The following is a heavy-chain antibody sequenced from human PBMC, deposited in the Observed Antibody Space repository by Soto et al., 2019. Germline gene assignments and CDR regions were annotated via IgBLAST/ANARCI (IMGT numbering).Heavy chain of an antibody. CDR2: IYYSGST. D-gene: IGHD6-19*01. Sequence: PSETLSLTCTVSGDSISSSSYYWSWIRQPPGKGLEWIGYIYYSGSTNYNPSLKSRVTISVDTSKNQFSLKLSSVTAADTAVYYCASSSGWYDVPFDYWGQGTLVTVSS. V-gene: IGHV4-61*01. CDR3: ASSSGWYDVPFDY. J-gene: IGHJ4*02. CDR1: GDSISSSSYY.